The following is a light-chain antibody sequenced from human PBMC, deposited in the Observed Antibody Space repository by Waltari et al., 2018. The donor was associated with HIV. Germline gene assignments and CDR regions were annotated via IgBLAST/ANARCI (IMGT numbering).Light chain of an antibody. Sequence: QSALTQPPSASGSPGQSVNISCTGGDNNINDYNYVSWYQQHSDKPPKLIIFEVTKRPSEVPDRFSGSKSGNTASLFVSGLQPEDEATYFCSSFAGTNKLFGGGTKLTVL. J-gene: IGLJ2*01. CDR1: DNNINDYNY. CDR3: SSFAGTNKL. V-gene: IGLV2-8*01. CDR2: EVT.